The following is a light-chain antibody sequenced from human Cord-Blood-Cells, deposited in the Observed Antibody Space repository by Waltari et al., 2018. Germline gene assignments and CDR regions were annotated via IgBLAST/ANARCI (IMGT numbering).Light chain of an antibody. CDR1: QHISNY. CDR2: DAS. Sequence: DVQMPPSPCSLPASVGQRVTITCQASQHISNYLNLYQQKPGKAPELLIYDASNLETGVPSRFSGSGSGTDFTFTISSLQPEDIATYYCQQYDNLPLTFGGGTKVEIK. J-gene: IGKJ4*01. CDR3: QQYDNLPLT. V-gene: IGKV1-33*01.